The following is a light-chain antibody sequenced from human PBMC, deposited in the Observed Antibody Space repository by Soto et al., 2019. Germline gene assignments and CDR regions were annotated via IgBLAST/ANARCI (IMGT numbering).Light chain of an antibody. CDR2: GAS. Sequence: EMVMTQSPATLSVSPGEGATLSCRASQSVSNSLAWYQQKPGQAPRLLIYGASTRVTGIPARFSGSGSGTEFTLTSTSLQSEDFAVSYCQQYNNWPEYTFGQGTKLEIK. CDR1: QSVSNS. CDR3: QQYNNWPEYT. V-gene: IGKV3-15*01. J-gene: IGKJ2*01.